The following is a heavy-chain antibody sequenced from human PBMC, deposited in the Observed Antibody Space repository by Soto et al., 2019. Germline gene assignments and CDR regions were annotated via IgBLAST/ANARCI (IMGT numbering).Heavy chain of an antibody. CDR1: GCTFSSYA. CDR3: ARFGAGAYVDAPPNYYYYGMDV. CDR2: IIPIFGTA. V-gene: IGHV1-69*13. J-gene: IGHJ6*02. Sequence: GASVKVSCKASGCTFSSYAISWVRQAPGQVLEWMGGIIPIFGTANYAQKFQGRVTITADESTSTAYMELSSLRSEDTAVYYCARFGAGAYVDAPPNYYYYGMDVWGQGTTVTVSS. D-gene: IGHD3-10*01.